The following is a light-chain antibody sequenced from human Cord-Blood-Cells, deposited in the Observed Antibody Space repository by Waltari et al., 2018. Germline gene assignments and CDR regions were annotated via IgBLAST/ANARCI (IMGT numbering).Light chain of an antibody. CDR2: EVS. J-gene: IGLJ2*01. Sequence: QSALSQPPSASGSPGQSVTISCTGTSSDVGGYNYVSWYQQHPAKAPKLMIYEVSKRPSGVPARFSGSKSGNTASLTVSGLQAEDEADYYCSSYAGSNNFVVFGGGTKLTVL. CDR3: SSYAGSNNFVV. V-gene: IGLV2-8*01. CDR1: SSDVGGYNY.